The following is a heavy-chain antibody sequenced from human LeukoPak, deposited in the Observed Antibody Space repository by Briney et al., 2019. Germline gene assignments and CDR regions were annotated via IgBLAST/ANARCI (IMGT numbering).Heavy chain of an antibody. V-gene: IGHV1-2*02. CDR2: INPNSGGT. D-gene: IGHD6-13*01. Sequence: ASVKVSCKASGYTFTGYYMHWVRQAPGQGLEWMGWINPNSGGTNYAQKFQGRVTMTRDMSTSTVYMELSSLRSEDTAVYYCARDGSPYSSSWYNWFDPWGQGTLVTDSS. CDR3: ARDGSPYSSSWYNWFDP. J-gene: IGHJ5*02. CDR1: GYTFTGYY.